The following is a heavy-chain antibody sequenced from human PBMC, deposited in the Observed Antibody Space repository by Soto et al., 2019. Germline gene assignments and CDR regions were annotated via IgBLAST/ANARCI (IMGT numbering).Heavy chain of an antibody. CDR2: ISAYNGNT. D-gene: IGHD2-2*01. CDR1: GYTFTSYV. CDR3: ARADVVVPAANLAYYYYYYMDV. Sequence: ASVKVSGKASGYTFTSYVISWVRQAPGQGLEWMGWISAYNGNTNYAQKLQGRVTMTTDTSTSTAYMELRSLRSDDTAVYYCARADVVVPAANLAYYYYYYMDVWGKGTTVTVSS. V-gene: IGHV1-18*01. J-gene: IGHJ6*03.